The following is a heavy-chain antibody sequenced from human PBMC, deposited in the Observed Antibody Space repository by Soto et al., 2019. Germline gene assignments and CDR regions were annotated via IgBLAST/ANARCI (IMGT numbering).Heavy chain of an antibody. CDR2: IDSSSSRL. J-gene: IGHJ3*02. CDR1: GFTFSSYS. CDR3: TQYDYAKNGGAFDI. Sequence: EVQLVESGGTLVQPGGSLRLSCAASGFTFSSYSMNWVRQAPGKGLEWVSYIDSSSSRLYYADSVKARFTIFRDNAKNSLYLQMNSLRAEDTAVYYCTQYDYAKNGGAFDIWGQGTRVTVSS. D-gene: IGHD4-17*01. V-gene: IGHV3-48*01.